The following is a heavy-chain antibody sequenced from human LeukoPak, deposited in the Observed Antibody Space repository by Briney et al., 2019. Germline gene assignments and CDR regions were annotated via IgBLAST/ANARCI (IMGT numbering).Heavy chain of an antibody. V-gene: IGHV3-23*01. D-gene: IGHD2-21*01. CDR2: ISSSGSST. Sequence: PGGSLRLSCAASGITFSSYSMSWVRQAPGKGLEWVSAISSSGSSTFYADSVKGRFTISRDNSKNTLYLQMNGLSAEDTAVYYCAKRLASTSTCFDYWGQGPLVTVSS. J-gene: IGHJ4*02. CDR1: GITFSSYS. CDR3: AKRLASTSTCFDY.